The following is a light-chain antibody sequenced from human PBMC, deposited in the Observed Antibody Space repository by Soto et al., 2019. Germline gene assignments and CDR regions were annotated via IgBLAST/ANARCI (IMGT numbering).Light chain of an antibody. V-gene: IGKV1-27*01. CDR3: QNYKSAPFT. J-gene: IGKJ3*01. CDR1: QGISYY. Sequence: DIPMTQSPPSLSASVGDSVTITCRASQGISYYLAWYQQRPGKVPKLLVYAASTLQSGVPTRFIGGGSGTDFSLTINSLQPEDFGTYYCQNYKSAPFTFGPGTILDL. CDR2: AAS.